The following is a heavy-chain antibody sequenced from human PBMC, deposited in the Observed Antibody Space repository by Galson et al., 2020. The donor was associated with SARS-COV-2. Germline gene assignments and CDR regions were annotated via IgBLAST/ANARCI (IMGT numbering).Heavy chain of an antibody. CDR3: ARAPRDDDYVWGSYRYYGMDV. J-gene: IGHJ6*02. CDR1: GFTFSSYW. D-gene: IGHD3-16*02. Sequence: GESLKISCAASGFTFSSYWMSWVRQAPGKGLEWVANIKQDGSEKYYVDSVKGRFTISRDNAKNSLYLQMNSLRAEDTAVYYCARAPRDDDYVWGSYRYYGMDVWGQGTTVTVSS. V-gene: IGHV3-7*03. CDR2: IKQDGSEK.